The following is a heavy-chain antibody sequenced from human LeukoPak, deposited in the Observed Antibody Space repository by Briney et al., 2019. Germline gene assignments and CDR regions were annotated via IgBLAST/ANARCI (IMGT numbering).Heavy chain of an antibody. CDR2: ISYSGST. J-gene: IGHJ4*02. CDR3: ARVGVDSSGYYSLDY. D-gene: IGHD3-22*01. Sequence: PSETLSLTCIVSGGSISSYYWSWLRQPPGKGLEWIGYISYSGSTNYNPSLKSRVTMSVDTSKNQFSLTLSSVTAADTAVYYCARVGVDSSGYYSLDYWGQGTLVTVSS. CDR1: GGSISSYY. V-gene: IGHV4-59*01.